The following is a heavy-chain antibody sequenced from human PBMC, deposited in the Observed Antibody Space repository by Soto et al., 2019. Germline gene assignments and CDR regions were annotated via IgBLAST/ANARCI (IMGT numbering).Heavy chain of an antibody. D-gene: IGHD3-10*01. J-gene: IGHJ6*02. Sequence: QVQLVQSGAEVKKPGSSMRVSCKASGGTFKKNVFTWVRQAPGQGLEWMGGTIPALGKTHYIEKFQGRVTITVDDATRTVYMEVRDLTSEDTAIYYCARGPFRPSAMDVWGQGTTVTVSS. V-gene: IGHV1-69*01. CDR1: GGTFKKNV. CDR3: ARGPFRPSAMDV. CDR2: TIPALGKT.